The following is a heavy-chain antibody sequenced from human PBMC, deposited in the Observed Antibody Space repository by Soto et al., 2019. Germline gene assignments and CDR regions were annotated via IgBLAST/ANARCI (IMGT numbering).Heavy chain of an antibody. CDR3: ARDRNRYRSGWYLGY. Sequence: QVQLVQSGAEVKKPGASVKVSCKASGYTFTSYAMHWVRQAPGQRLEWMGWTNAGNGNTKYSQKFQGRVTITRDTSASTAYMELSSLRSEDTAVYYCARDRNRYRSGWYLGYWGQGTLVTVSS. V-gene: IGHV1-3*01. D-gene: IGHD6-19*01. CDR1: GYTFTSYA. J-gene: IGHJ4*02. CDR2: TNAGNGNT.